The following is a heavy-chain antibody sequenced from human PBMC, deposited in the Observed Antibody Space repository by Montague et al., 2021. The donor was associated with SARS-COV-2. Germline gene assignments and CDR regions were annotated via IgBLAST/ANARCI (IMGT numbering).Heavy chain of an antibody. V-gene: IGHV4-30-2*01. CDR1: GASISNGGYT. J-gene: IGHJ5*02. CDR3: ARSMIRGGLNWFDP. D-gene: IGHD3-10*01. CDR2: IYQSGTT. Sequence: TLSLTCAVSGASISNGGYTWSWIRRPPGKGLEWIGYIYQSGTTRYNPSLKSRVPMSVDKSKNQFSLQLTSVIAADTAIYFCARSMIRGGLNWFDPWGQGTLATVSS.